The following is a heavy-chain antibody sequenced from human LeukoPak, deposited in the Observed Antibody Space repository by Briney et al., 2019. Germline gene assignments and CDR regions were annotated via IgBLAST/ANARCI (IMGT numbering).Heavy chain of an antibody. CDR3: AKATSSGTYPNFDY. Sequence: GGSLRLSCAASGFTFSSDAMSWVRQAPGKGLEWVSAISGSGGSTYYADSVKGRFTISRDNSKNTLYLQMNSLRAEDTAVYYCAKATSSGTYPNFDYWGQGTLVTVSS. CDR1: GFTFSSDA. D-gene: IGHD1-26*01. V-gene: IGHV3-23*01. J-gene: IGHJ4*02. CDR2: ISGSGGST.